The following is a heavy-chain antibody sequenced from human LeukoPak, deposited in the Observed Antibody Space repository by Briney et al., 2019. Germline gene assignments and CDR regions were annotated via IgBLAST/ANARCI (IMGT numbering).Heavy chain of an antibody. CDR3: ARDLSTAISGPDY. J-gene: IGHJ4*02. Sequence: ASVKVSCKASGYTLTSYYMHWVRQAPGQGLEWMGIINPSGGSTSYAQKFQGRVTMTRDMSTSTVYMELSSLRSEDTAVYYCARDLSTAISGPDYWGQGTLVTVSS. D-gene: IGHD2-21*02. V-gene: IGHV1-46*01. CDR2: INPSGGST. CDR1: GYTLTSYY.